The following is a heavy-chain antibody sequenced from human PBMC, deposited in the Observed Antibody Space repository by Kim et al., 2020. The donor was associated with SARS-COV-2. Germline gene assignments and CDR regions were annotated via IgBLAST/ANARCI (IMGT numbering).Heavy chain of an antibody. CDR3: TTAYSGSYLSHYYYAMDV. J-gene: IGHJ6*02. D-gene: IGHD1-26*01. V-gene: IGHV3-15*01. CDR2: IKSKSDGGTA. Sequence: GGSLRLSCAASGFTFSNAWMSCVRQAPGKGLEWVGHIKSKSDGGTADYAAPVKGRFTISRDDSKNTLYLQVNSLKTEDTAVYYCTTAYSGSYLSHYYYAMDVWGQGTTVTVSS. CDR1: GFTFSNAW.